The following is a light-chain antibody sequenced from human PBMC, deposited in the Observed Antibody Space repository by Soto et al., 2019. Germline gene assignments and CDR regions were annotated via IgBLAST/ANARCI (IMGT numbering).Light chain of an antibody. J-gene: IGKJ1*01. CDR1: QGISSY. CDR2: AAS. CDR3: QHYNSYSEA. V-gene: IGKV1-9*01. Sequence: IQMTQSPSSLSASVADRVTTTCRASQGISSYFASYQQKTAKVPKILILAASTLQSGVPSRFSGSGCGTEFTLTISSLLPDDFATYYCQHYNSYSEAFGQGTKVDIK.